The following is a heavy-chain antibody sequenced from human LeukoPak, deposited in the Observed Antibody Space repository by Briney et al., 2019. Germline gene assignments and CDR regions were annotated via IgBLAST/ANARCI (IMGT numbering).Heavy chain of an antibody. Sequence: GGSLRLSCEVSGFTFSNYWMSWVRQAPGKGLEWVSAISGSGGSTYYADSVKGRFTISRDNSKNTLYLQMNSLRAEDTAVYYCAKPPAYCSSTSCYYYYYYYGMDVWGQGTTVTVSS. CDR1: GFTFSNYW. D-gene: IGHD2-2*01. J-gene: IGHJ6*02. CDR2: ISGSGGST. CDR3: AKPPAYCSSTSCYYYYYYYGMDV. V-gene: IGHV3-23*01.